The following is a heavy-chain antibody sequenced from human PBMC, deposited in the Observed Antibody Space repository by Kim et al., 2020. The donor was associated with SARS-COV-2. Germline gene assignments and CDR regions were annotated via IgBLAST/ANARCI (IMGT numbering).Heavy chain of an antibody. V-gene: IGHV4-39*01. Sequence: SGRTSYTPSRKSRVTISVDTSKNQFSLKLSSVTAADTAVYYCARRGSTTAWGQGTTVTVSS. J-gene: IGHJ6*02. D-gene: IGHD2-2*01. CDR3: ARRGSTTA. CDR2: SGRT.